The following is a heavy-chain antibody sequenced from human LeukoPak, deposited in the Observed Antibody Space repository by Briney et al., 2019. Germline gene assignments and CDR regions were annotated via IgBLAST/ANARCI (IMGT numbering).Heavy chain of an antibody. CDR3: ARQVIAARVVLRRAAFDI. J-gene: IGHJ3*02. Sequence: KSSETLSLTCTVSGGSISGYYWSWIRQPAGKGLEWIGRIYTSESINYNPSLKSRVTISVDTSKNQFSLKLSSVTAADTAVYYCARQVIAARVVLRRAAFDIWGQGTMVTVSS. CDR2: IYTSESI. V-gene: IGHV4-4*07. CDR1: GGSISGYY. D-gene: IGHD6-6*01.